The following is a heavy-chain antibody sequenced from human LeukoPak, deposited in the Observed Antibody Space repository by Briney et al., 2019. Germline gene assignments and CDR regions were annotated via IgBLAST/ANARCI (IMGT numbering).Heavy chain of an antibody. V-gene: IGHV3-23*01. D-gene: IGHD3-9*01. J-gene: IGHJ4*02. CDR2: ITGSGGNT. CDR3: AKWGDYDVLTGYYVSDY. Sequence: GGSLRLSCAASGFTFSNYAMSWVRQAPGKGLEWVSAITGSGGNTYYADSVKGRFTISGDNSKNTVFLQMNSLRAEDTAVYYCAKWGDYDVLTGYYVSDYWGQGTLVTVSS. CDR1: GFTFSNYA.